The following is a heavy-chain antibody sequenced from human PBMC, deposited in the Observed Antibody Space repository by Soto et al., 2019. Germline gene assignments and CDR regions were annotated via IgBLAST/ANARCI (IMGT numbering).Heavy chain of an antibody. J-gene: IGHJ4*02. D-gene: IGHD4-17*01. V-gene: IGHV2-5*02. CDR2: IYWDDDK. CDR1: GFSLSTSGVG. Sequence: QITLKESGPTLVKPTQTLTLTCTFSGFSLSTSGVGVGWIRQPPGKALEWLALIYWDDDKRYSPSLKSRLTNTKDTSKNQVVLTMTNMDPVDTATYYCAHSLAASNYGDYAPINSFDYWGQGTLVTVSS. CDR3: AHSLAASNYGDYAPINSFDY.